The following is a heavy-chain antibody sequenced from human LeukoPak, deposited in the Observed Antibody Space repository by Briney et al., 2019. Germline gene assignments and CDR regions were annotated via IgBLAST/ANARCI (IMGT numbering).Heavy chain of an antibody. D-gene: IGHD6-19*01. V-gene: IGHV1-18*01. CDR2: ISAYNGNT. J-gene: IGHJ4*02. CDR3: ARDADSSGWYKEGY. Sequence: ASVKVSCKASGYTFTSYGISWVRQAPGQGLEWMGWISAYNGNTNYAQKLQGRVTMTTDTSTSTAYMELRSPRSDDTAVYYCARDADSSGWYKEGYWGQGTLVTVSS. CDR1: GYTFTSYG.